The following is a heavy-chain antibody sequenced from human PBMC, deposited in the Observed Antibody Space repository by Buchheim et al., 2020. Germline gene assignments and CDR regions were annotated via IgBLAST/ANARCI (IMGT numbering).Heavy chain of an antibody. CDR2: IYYSGST. CDR1: GGSISSYY. J-gene: IGHJ5*02. CDR3: ARLNEWFDP. Sequence: QVQLQESGPGLVKPSETLSLTCTVSGGSISSYYWSWIRQPPGKGLEWIGYIYYSGSTNYNPSLKSRGTISVDTSKNQFSLKLSSVTAADTAVYYCARLNEWFDPWGQGTL. D-gene: IGHD1-1*01. V-gene: IGHV4-59*08.